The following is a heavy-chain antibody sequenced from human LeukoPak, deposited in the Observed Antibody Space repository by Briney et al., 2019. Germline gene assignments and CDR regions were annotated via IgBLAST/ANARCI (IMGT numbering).Heavy chain of an antibody. Sequence: PGGSLRLSCAASGFTVSSNYMSWVRQAPGKGLEWVAVISYDGSNKYYADSVKGRFTISRDNSKNTLYLQMNSLRAEDTAVYYCAKVYCGGDCFTFDYWGQGTLVTVSS. CDR3: AKVYCGGDCFTFDY. J-gene: IGHJ4*02. CDR2: ISYDGSNK. CDR1: GFTVSSNY. V-gene: IGHV3-30-3*01. D-gene: IGHD2-21*02.